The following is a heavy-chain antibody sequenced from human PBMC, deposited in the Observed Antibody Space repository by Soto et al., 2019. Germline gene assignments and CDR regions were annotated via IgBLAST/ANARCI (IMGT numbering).Heavy chain of an antibody. CDR1: GFSLSTSGMC. CDR3: ARDWTYYYGMDV. CDR2: IDWDDDK. Sequence: PTLVNPTQTLTLTCTFSGFSLSTSGMCVSWIRQPPGKALEWLARIDWDDDKYYSTSLKTRLTISKDTSKNQVVLTMTNMDPVGTATYYCARDWTYYYGMDVWGQGTTVTVSS. V-gene: IGHV2-70*11. D-gene: IGHD1-1*01. J-gene: IGHJ6*02.